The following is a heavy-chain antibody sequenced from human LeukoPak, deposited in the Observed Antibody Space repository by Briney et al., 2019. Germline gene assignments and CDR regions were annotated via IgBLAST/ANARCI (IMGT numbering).Heavy chain of an antibody. CDR1: GYTFTSYD. V-gene: IGHV1-8*01. CDR3: ARTISSSENWFDP. J-gene: IGHJ5*02. CDR2: MNPNSGNT. D-gene: IGHD6-6*01. Sequence: GASVKASSKASGYTFTSYDINWVRQATGRGLEWMGWMNPNSGNTGYAQKFQGRVTMTRNTSISTAYMELSSLRSEDTAVYYCARTISSSENWFDPWVQGTLVTVSS.